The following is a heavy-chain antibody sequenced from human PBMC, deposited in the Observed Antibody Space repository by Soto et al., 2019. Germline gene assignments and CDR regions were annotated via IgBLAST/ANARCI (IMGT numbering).Heavy chain of an antibody. CDR1: GFVFNNYA. V-gene: IGHV3-23*01. D-gene: IGHD3-3*01. CDR2: LSSGGGTT. CDR3: AKDGDWYDFSTGYYSRGNYFDY. J-gene: IGHJ4*02. Sequence: GGSLRLSCAASGFVFNNYAMSWVRQAPGKGLEWVATLSSGGGTTYYTDSVKGRFTISRDNSMNLLYLQMNSLGADDTAVYYCAKDGDWYDFSTGYYSRGNYFDYWGQGTLVTVS.